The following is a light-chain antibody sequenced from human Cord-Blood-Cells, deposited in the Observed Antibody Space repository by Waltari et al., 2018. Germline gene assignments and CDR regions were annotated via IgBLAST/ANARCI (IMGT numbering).Light chain of an antibody. V-gene: IGKV3-20*01. CDR2: GAS. J-gene: IGKJ1*01. CDR3: QQYGSSPT. Sequence: EIVLTQSPGTLSLSPGERAPPSCRASQSVSSSYLAWYQQNPGQAPRLLIYGASSRATGIPDRFSGSGSGTDFTLTISRLEPEDFAVYYCQQYGSSPTFGQGTKVEIK. CDR1: QSVSSSY.